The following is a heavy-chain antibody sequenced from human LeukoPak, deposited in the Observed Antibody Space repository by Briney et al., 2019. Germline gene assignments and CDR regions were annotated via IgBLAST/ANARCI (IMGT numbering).Heavy chain of an antibody. Sequence: PGGSLRLSCAASGFTFSSYAMSWVRQAPGKGLEWIGSIYHSGRTYYNSSLKSRVTISVGTSKKQFSLKLTSVTAADTALYYCARANYYDSSGYSRGAFDIWGPGTMVTVSS. V-gene: IGHV4-38-2*01. CDR3: ARANYYDSSGYSRGAFDI. D-gene: IGHD3-22*01. J-gene: IGHJ3*02. CDR2: IYHSGRT. CDR1: GFTFSSYA.